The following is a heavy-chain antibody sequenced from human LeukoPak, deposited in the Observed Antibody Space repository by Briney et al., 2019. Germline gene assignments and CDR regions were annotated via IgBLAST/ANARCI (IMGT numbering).Heavy chain of an antibody. CDR2: IYPGDSDT. Sequence: GESLKISCKGSGYSFTSYWIGWVRQMPGKGLEWMGIIYPGDSDTRYSPSFQGQVTTSADKSISTAYLQWSSLKASDTAMYYCARQPYSGYDLFYGMDVWGQGTTVTVSS. CDR3: ARQPYSGYDLFYGMDV. V-gene: IGHV5-51*01. J-gene: IGHJ6*02. D-gene: IGHD5-12*01. CDR1: GYSFTSYW.